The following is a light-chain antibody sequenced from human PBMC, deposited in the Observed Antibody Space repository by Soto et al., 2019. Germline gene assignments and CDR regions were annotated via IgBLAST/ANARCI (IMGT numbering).Light chain of an antibody. Sequence: QSVLTQPPSVSGAPGQRVTISCSGCSSNIGAGYEVHWYQQPPGTAPKLLIYDDNNRPSGVPDRFSGSKSGTSASLAITGLQAEDEADYYCQSYDSSLSGSVFGGGTKLTVL. CDR1: SSNIGAGYE. CDR3: QSYDSSLSGSV. J-gene: IGLJ2*01. CDR2: DDN. V-gene: IGLV1-40*01.